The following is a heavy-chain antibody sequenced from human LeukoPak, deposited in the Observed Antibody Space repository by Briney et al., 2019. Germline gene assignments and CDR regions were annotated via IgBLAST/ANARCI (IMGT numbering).Heavy chain of an antibody. V-gene: IGHV1-24*01. Sequence: GASVKVSCKASGYTFTGYYMHWVRQAPGKGLEWMGGFDPEDGETIYAQKFQGRVTMTEDTSTDTAYMELSSLRSEDTAVYYCATPQGYSSSWHDYWGQGTLVTVSS. J-gene: IGHJ4*02. CDR1: GYTFTGYY. D-gene: IGHD6-13*01. CDR3: ATPQGYSSSWHDY. CDR2: FDPEDGET.